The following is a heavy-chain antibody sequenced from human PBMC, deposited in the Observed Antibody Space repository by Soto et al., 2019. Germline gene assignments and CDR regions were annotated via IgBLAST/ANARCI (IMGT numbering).Heavy chain of an antibody. CDR1: GFIFSSYA. V-gene: IGHV3-23*01. D-gene: IGHD6-13*01. J-gene: IGHJ4*02. CDR2: ISGNGGST. CDR3: AKREKYSSSWALAS. Sequence: GGSLRLSCAASGFIFSSYAMSWVRQAPGKGLEWVSLISGNGGSTYYAESVKGRFTISRDNSKNTLYLQMNSLRAEDTAVYYCAKREKYSSSWALASGGQGTLVTVSS.